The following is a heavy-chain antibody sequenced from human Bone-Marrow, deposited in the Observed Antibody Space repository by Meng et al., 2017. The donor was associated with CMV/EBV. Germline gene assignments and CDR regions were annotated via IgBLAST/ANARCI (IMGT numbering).Heavy chain of an antibody. CDR2: ISYDGSNK. CDR3: AKEDSSSWAYYYYYGIDV. D-gene: IGHD6-13*01. J-gene: IGHJ6*02. Sequence: GGSLRLSCAASGFTFSSYAMHWVRQAPGKGLEWVAVISYDGSNKYYADSVKGRFTISRDNSKNTLYLQMNSLRAEDTAVYYCAKEDSSSWAYYYYYGIDVWGQGTTVTISS. V-gene: IGHV3-30-3*01. CDR1: GFTFSSYA.